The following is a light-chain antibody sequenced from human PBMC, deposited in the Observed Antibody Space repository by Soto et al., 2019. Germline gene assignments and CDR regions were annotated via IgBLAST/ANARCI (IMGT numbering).Light chain of an antibody. J-gene: IGKJ4*01. CDR2: EAS. Sequence: DIQMTQSPSTLSASVGDRVTITCRASQSISSWLAWYQQKPGKAPKLLIHEASRLESGVTSRFSGSESGTEFTLTISDLHPDDFATYYCQQYTNFPLTFGGGTTVEIK. CDR1: QSISSW. CDR3: QQYTNFPLT. V-gene: IGKV1-5*01.